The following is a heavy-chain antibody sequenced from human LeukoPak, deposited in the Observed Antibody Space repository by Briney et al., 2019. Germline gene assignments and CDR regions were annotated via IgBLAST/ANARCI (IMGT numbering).Heavy chain of an antibody. D-gene: IGHD6-13*01. Sequence: PGGSLRLFCAASGFSVSSNYMSWVRQAPGRGLEWVSIIYSDGSTYYVDSVRGRFSISRDNSKNTLYLQVNSLRAEDTAVYYCAYSKQYATFDYWGQGTLVTVSS. CDR1: GFSVSSNY. V-gene: IGHV3-66*01. J-gene: IGHJ4*02. CDR3: AYSKQYATFDY. CDR2: IYSDGST.